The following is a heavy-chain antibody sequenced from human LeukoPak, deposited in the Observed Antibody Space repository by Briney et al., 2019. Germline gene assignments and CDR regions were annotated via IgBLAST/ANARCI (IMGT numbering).Heavy chain of an antibody. CDR2: VYYGRSP. D-gene: IGHD5-18*01. V-gene: IGHV4-39*02. CDR3: ARDTYSYGLFDY. CDR1: GDSISRSTYY. Sequence: PSETLSLTCTVSGDSISRSTYYWAWIRQPPGKGLEWIGSVYYGRSPYFNPSLESRATISVDTSKNHFSLKMSSVTAADTAVYYCARDTYSYGLFDYWGQGTLVTVSS. J-gene: IGHJ4*02.